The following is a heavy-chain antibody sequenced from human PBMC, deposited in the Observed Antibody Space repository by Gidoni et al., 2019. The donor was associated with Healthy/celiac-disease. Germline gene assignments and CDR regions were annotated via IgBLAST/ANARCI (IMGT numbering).Heavy chain of an antibody. CDR1: GFPFSNAW. J-gene: IGHJ4*02. CDR3: TTEIGSGWFDY. D-gene: IGHD6-19*01. Sequence: GLVKPGGSLRLSCAASGFPFSNAWMSWVRQAPGKGLEWVGRIKSKTDGGTTDYAAPVKGRFTISRDDSKNTLYLKMNSLKTEETAVYYCTTEIGSGWFDYWGQGTLVTVSS. CDR2: IKSKTDGGTT. V-gene: IGHV3-15*01.